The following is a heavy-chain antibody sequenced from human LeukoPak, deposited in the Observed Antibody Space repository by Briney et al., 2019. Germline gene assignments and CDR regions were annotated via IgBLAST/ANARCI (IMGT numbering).Heavy chain of an antibody. V-gene: IGHV3-23*01. CDR1: GFTFSSFA. D-gene: IGHD3-10*01. CDR2: ISGSGGST. J-gene: IGHJ5*02. CDR3: HARGVINLGNNWFDP. Sequence: PGRSLRLSCVASGFTFSSFAMSWVRQAPGKGLEWVSAISGSGGSTYYADSVKGRFTISRDNSKNTVYLQMNSLRAEDTAVYYCHARGVINLGNNWFDPWGQGTLVTVSS.